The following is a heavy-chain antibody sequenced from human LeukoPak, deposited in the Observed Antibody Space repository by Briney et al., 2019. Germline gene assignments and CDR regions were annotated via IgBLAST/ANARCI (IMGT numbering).Heavy chain of an antibody. CDR1: GASFSDTTSY. J-gene: IGHJ3*02. Sequence: SETLSLTCTVSGASFSDTTSYWAWIRQPPGKGLEWIGSIYFSETKYNPSLKSRITISGDTSKNQFSLKLSSVTAADTAVYYCASPSKLVISRGGFDIWGQGTMVTVSA. CDR2: IYFSET. CDR3: ASPSKLVISRGGFDI. D-gene: IGHD3-22*01. V-gene: IGHV4-39*01.